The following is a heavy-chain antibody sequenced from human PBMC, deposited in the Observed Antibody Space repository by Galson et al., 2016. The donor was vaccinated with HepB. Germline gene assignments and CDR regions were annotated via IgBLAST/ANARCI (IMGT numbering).Heavy chain of an antibody. CDR3: AKDQFGGSSYGGNDAFDI. V-gene: IGHV3-53*05. D-gene: IGHD1-26*01. J-gene: IGHJ3*02. CDR1: GISVSNND. CDR2: IYSVGST. Sequence: SLRLSCAASGISVSNNDMSWVRQDPGKGLEWLSVIYSVGSTNYADSVKGRFTISRDNSKNTLYLQMNSLRAEDTAVYYCAKDQFGGSSYGGNDAFDIWGQGTMVTVSS.